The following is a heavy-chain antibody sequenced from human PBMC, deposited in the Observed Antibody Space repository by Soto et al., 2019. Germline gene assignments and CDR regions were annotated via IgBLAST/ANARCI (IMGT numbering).Heavy chain of an antibody. D-gene: IGHD2-8*01. Sequence: QVQLVQSGAEVKKPGASVKVSCKASGYTFTSYGISWVRQAPGQGLEWMGWISAYNGNTNYAQKLQGRVTMTTDTSTSTAYMELRSLRSDDTAVYYCARNYCTNGVCYKGGGLGYWGQGTLVTVSS. CDR1: GYTFTSYG. CDR2: ISAYNGNT. J-gene: IGHJ4*02. V-gene: IGHV1-18*04. CDR3: ARNYCTNGVCYKGGGLGY.